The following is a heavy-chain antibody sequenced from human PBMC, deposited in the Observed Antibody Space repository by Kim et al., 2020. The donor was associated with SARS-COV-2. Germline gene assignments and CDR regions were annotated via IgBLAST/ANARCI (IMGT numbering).Heavy chain of an antibody. Sequence: SETLSLTCTVSGGSISSSSYYWGWIRQPPGKGLEWIGSIYYSGSTYYNPSLKSRVTISVDTSKNQFSLKLSSVTAADTAVYYCARQAYMQWLVRATFDYWGQGTLVTVSS. CDR1: GGSISSSSYY. V-gene: IGHV4-39*01. D-gene: IGHD6-19*01. J-gene: IGHJ4*02. CDR3: ARQAYMQWLVRATFDY. CDR2: IYYSGST.